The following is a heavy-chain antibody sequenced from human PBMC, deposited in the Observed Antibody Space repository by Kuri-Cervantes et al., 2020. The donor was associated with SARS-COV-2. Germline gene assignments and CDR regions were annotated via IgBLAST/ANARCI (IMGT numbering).Heavy chain of an antibody. CDR2: IYYSGST. CDR3: AGEYSSFAMDAFDI. CDR1: GGSISSYY. V-gene: IGHV4-59*01. J-gene: IGHJ3*02. Sequence: GSLRLSCTVSGGSISSYYWSWIRQPPGKGLEWIGYIYYSGSTNYNPSLKSRVTISVDTSKNQFSLKLSSVTAADTAVYYCAGEYSSFAMDAFDIWGQGTMVTVSS. D-gene: IGHD6-6*01.